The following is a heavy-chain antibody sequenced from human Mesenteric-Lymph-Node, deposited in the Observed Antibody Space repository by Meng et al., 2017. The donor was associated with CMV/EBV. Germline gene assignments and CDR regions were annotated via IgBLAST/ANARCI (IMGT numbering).Heavy chain of an antibody. V-gene: IGHV3-30*04. CDR2: ISYDGANG. CDR3: ARGRGYCSSTSCYFRPYYYYYGMDV. J-gene: IGHJ6*02. CDR1: GFTFSNYA. D-gene: IGHD2-2*01. Sequence: GESLKISCAASGFTFSNYAMHWVRQAPGEGLEWVAVISYDGANGYYADSVMGRFTISRDNAKNSLYLQMNSLRAEDTAVYYCARGRGYCSSTSCYFRPYYYYYGMDVWGQGTTVTVSS.